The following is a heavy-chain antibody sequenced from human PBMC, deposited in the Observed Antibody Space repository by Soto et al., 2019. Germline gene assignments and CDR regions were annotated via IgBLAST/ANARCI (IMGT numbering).Heavy chain of an antibody. Sequence: GGSLRLSCAASGFTFSSYAMSWVRQAPGKGLEWVSAISGSGGRTYYADSVKGRFTISRDNSKNTLYLQMNSLRAEDTAVYYCAKDDTAGYYGMDVWGQGTTGTVSS. CDR2: ISGSGGRT. J-gene: IGHJ6*02. CDR1: GFTFSSYA. CDR3: AKDDTAGYYGMDV. D-gene: IGHD2-2*02. V-gene: IGHV3-23*01.